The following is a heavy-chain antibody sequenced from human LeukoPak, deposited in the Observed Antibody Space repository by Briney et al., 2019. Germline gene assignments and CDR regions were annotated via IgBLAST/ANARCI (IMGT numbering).Heavy chain of an antibody. J-gene: IGHJ4*02. D-gene: IGHD2-2*02. V-gene: IGHV3-23*01. CDR3: AKGDQPLLYGGAFDF. CDR2: ISGSGDNT. CDR1: GFIFSSYV. Sequence: PGGTLRLSCAASGFIFSSYVLSWVRQAPGKGLEWVSAISGSGDNTYYADSVKGRFTISRDNSRNTVYLQLSSLRAEDTALYYCAKGDQPLLYGGAFDFWGQGTLLAVSS.